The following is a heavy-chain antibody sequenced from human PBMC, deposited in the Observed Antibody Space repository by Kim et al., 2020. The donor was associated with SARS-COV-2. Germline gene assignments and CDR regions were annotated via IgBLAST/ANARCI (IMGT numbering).Heavy chain of an antibody. D-gene: IGHD2-21*01. Sequence: AESVKGRFTISRDNAKNSLYLQMNSLGAEDTAVYYCARDFAPYYYYGMDVWGQGTTVTVSS. V-gene: IGHV3-11*01. J-gene: IGHJ6*02. CDR3: ARDFAPYYYYGMDV.